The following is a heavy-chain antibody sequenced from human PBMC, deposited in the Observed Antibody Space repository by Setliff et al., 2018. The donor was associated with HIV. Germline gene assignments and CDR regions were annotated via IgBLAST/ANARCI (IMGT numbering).Heavy chain of an antibody. V-gene: IGHV1-69-2*01. J-gene: IGHJ4*02. CDR3: ATYGRDGYNYQVY. CDR2: VDPEDGET. Sequence: ASVKVSCKASGYTFTDYYMHWVQQAPGKGLEWMGRVDPEDGETIYAEKFQGRDTITADTSTDTAYMELSSLRSEDTAVYYCATYGRDGYNYQVYWGQGTLVTVSS. CDR1: GYTFTDYY. D-gene: IGHD5-12*01.